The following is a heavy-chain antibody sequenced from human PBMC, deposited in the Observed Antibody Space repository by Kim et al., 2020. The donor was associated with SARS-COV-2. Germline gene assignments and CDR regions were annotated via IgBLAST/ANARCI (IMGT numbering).Heavy chain of an antibody. J-gene: IGHJ5*02. D-gene: IGHD6-19*01. V-gene: IGHV3-21*01. CDR1: GFTFSSYS. CDR3: ARDGSGQSSGWYFGANWFYP. Sequence: GGSLRLSCAASGFTFSSYSMNWVRQAPGKGLEWVSSISSSSSYIYYADSVKGRFTISRDNSKNSLYLHMNSLRAEDTAVYYCARDGSGQSSGWYFGANWFYPWGQGTLVSVSS. CDR2: ISSSSSYI.